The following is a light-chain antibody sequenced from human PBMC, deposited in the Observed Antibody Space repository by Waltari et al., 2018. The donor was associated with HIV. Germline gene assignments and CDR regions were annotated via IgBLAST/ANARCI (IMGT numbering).Light chain of an antibody. CDR3: ASWDDSLSGPVV. CDR2: RNN. V-gene: IGLV1-47*01. Sequence: QSVLTQPPSASGTPGQRVSISCSGSNSNIGRNYVYWYRQLPGTAPKLLIYRNNQRPSGFPDRFSGSKSCTSASLSISGLRSEDEADYYCASWDDSLSGPVVFGGGTKLTVL. CDR1: NSNIGRNY. J-gene: IGLJ2*01.